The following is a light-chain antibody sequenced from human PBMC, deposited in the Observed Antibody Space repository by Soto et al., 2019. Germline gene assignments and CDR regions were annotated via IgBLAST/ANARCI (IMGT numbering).Light chain of an antibody. CDR3: SSYTSSSTHG. V-gene: IGLV2-14*01. J-gene: IGLJ1*01. Sequence: QSALTQPASVSGSPGQSSTISCTGTSSDVGGYNYVSWYQQHPGKAPKLMIYEVSNRPSGVSNRFSGSKSGNTASLTISGLQAEDEADYYCSSYTSSSTHGFGTGTKVTVL. CDR2: EVS. CDR1: SSDVGGYNY.